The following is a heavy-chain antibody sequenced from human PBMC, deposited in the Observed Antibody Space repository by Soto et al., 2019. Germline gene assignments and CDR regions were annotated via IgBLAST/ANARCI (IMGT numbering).Heavy chain of an antibody. CDR1: GGSISSNNYY. CDR2: VYYSGSN. J-gene: IGHJ6*02. V-gene: IGHV4-39*01. D-gene: IGHD3-10*01. CDR3: ARDFGWGSSYGIDV. Sequence: QLQLQESGPGLVKPSETLSLTCTVSGGSISSNNYYWGWIRQPPGKGLEWIGSVYYSGSNYYNPSLRRRVTISLDTPKKQFSLRLSSVTAADTAVYYCARDFGWGSSYGIDVWGQGTTVTVSS.